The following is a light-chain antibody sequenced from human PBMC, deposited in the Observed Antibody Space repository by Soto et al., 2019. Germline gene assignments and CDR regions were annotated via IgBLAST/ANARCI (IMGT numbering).Light chain of an antibody. V-gene: IGKV1-39*01. CDR2: AAS. Sequence: DIQMTQSPSALSASVGDRVTITCRASQSISSYLNWYQQKPGKAPKRLIYAASSLQSGVPSRFSGSGSGTDFTLTISSLQPEDFATYYCQQSDSTPYTFGHGTKLEIK. J-gene: IGKJ2*01. CDR3: QQSDSTPYT. CDR1: QSISSY.